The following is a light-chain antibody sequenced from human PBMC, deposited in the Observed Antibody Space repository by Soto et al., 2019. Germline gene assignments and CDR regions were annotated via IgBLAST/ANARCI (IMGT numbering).Light chain of an antibody. CDR1: QSVSSN. V-gene: IGKV3D-15*01. CDR3: QQYNNWPQT. Sequence: EIVMTQSPATLSVSPGERATLSCRASQSVSSNLAWYQQKPGQAPRLLIYGASIRAIGIPARFSGSGSGTEFTLTISSLQSEDFAVYYCQQYNNWPQTFGQGTKV. CDR2: GAS. J-gene: IGKJ1*01.